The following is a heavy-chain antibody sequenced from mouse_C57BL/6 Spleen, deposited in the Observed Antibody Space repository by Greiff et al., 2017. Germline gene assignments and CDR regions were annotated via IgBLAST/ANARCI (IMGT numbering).Heavy chain of an antibody. CDR2: LYPGNSDT. V-gene: IGHV1-5*01. Sequence: EVQGVESGTVLARPGASVKMSCKTSGYTFTSYWMHWVKQRPGQGLEWIGALYPGNSDTSYNQKFKGKAKLTAVTSASTAYMELSSLTNEDSAVYYCTRGHYDYDYYAMDYWGQGTSVTVSS. CDR1: GYTFTSYW. D-gene: IGHD2-4*01. CDR3: TRGHYDYDYYAMDY. J-gene: IGHJ4*01.